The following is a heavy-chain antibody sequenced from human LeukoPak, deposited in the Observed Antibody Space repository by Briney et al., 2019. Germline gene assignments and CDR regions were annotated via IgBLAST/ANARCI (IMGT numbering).Heavy chain of an antibody. J-gene: IGHJ6*03. CDR2: IYYSGST. V-gene: IGHV4-59*01. CDR3: ASDDPYSSSWYGNSYYYMDV. D-gene: IGHD6-13*01. CDR1: GGSISSYY. Sequence: PSETLSLTCTVSGGSISSYYWSWIRQPPGKGLEGIGDIYYSGSTNYNPSLTSRATISVDTSKNQFSLKLSSVAAADTAVYYCASDDPYSSSWYGNSYYYMDVWGKGTTVTVSS.